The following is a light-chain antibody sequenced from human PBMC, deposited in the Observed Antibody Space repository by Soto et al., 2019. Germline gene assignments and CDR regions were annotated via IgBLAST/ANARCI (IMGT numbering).Light chain of an antibody. V-gene: IGKV4-1*01. CDR2: WAS. Sequence: DLVMTQSPDSQAVSLGERATINCKSSQSVLYSSNNKNCLAWFQKKPGQPPKLLIFWASTREFGVPDRFSGSGSGTEFTLTISSLQPDDFATYYCQQYNDYWTFSQGTKVDIK. CDR1: QSVLYSSNNKNC. CDR3: QQYNDYWT. J-gene: IGKJ1*01.